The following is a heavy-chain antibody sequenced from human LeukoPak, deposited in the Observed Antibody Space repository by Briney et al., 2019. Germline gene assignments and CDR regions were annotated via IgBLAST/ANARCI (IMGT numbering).Heavy chain of an antibody. CDR3: ATGGEITIFGVVPFDY. CDR1: GFAFTYA. CDR2: ITGSGAST. V-gene: IGHV3-23*01. J-gene: IGHJ4*02. Sequence: GGSLRLSCAASGFAFTYAMNWVRQAPGKGLEWVSGITGSGASTYYADSMKGRFTISRDNSKNTLYLQMNSLRAEDTAVYYCATGGEITIFGVVPFDYWGQGTLVTVSS. D-gene: IGHD3-3*01.